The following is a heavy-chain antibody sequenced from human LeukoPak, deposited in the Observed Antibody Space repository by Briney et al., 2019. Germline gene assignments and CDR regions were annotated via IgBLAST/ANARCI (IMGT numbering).Heavy chain of an antibody. D-gene: IGHD4-23*01. CDR1: GFTFSNYW. CDR3: ATPRGDYYYGMDV. Sequence: PGGSLRLSCAASGFTFSNYWMNWVRQAPGKGLEWVANIRQDGGERYYVDSVTGRFIISRDNAKNTLYLQMNSLRAEDTAVYYCATPRGDYYYGMDVWGLGTTVTVSS. CDR2: IRQDGGER. J-gene: IGHJ6*02. V-gene: IGHV3-7*01.